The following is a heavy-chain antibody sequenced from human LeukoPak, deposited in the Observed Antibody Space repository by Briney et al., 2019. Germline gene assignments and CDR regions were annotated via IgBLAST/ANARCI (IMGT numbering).Heavy chain of an antibody. J-gene: IGHJ6*02. CDR2: ISYDGSNK. CDR1: GFTFSSYA. CDR3: ARDCRSTSCYMNYYYGMDV. D-gene: IGHD2-2*02. V-gene: IGHV3-30*04. Sequence: PGGSLRLSCAASGFTFSSYAMHWVRQAPGKGLEWVAVISYDGSNKYYADSVKGRFTISRDNSKNTLYLQMNSLRAEDTAVYYCARDCRSTSCYMNYYYGMDVWGQGTTVTVSS.